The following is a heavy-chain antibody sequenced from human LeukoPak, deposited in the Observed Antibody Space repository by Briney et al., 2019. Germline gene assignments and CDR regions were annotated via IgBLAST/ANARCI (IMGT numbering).Heavy chain of an antibody. CDR3: ARWTANYYDSSGYHCLDY. CDR2: IIPIFGTA. J-gene: IGHJ4*02. D-gene: IGHD3-22*01. Sequence: ASVKVSCKASGGTFSSYAISWVRQAPGQGLEWMGGIIPIFGTANYAQKFQGRVTITADESTSTAYMELSSLRSEDTAVYYCARWTANYYDSSGYHCLDYWGQGTLVTVSS. CDR1: GGTFSSYA. V-gene: IGHV1-69*13.